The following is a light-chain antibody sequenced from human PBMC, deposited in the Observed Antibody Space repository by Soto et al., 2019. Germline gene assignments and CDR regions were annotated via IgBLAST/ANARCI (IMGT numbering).Light chain of an antibody. CDR1: QSISSW. V-gene: IGKV1-5*03. J-gene: IGKJ1*01. Sequence: DIQMTQSPSTLSASVGDRVTITCRASQSISSWLAWYQQKPGKAPKLLIYKASSLESGVPSTFRGSGSGTELTLTISSMQTDDSETYYCQQYNSYTLTFGQGTKVDIK. CDR3: QQYNSYTLT. CDR2: KAS.